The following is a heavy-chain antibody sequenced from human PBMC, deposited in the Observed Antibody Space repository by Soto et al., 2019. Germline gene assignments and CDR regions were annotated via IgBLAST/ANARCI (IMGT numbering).Heavy chain of an antibody. CDR1: GGSISSSSYY. J-gene: IGHJ4*02. D-gene: IGHD4-17*01. V-gene: IGHV4-39*01. Sequence: PSETLSLTCTVSGGSISSSSYYWGWIRQPPGKGLEWIGSIYYSGSTYYNPSLKSRVTISVDTSKNQFSLKLSSVTAADTAVYYCARSGSYGDYVGLWGPGTLVPVSP. CDR2: IYYSGST. CDR3: ARSGSYGDYVGL.